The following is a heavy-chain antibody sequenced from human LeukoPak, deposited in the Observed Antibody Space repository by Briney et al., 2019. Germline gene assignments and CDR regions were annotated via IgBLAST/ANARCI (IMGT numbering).Heavy chain of an antibody. Sequence: PGGSLRLSCSASGFTFSSYAMHWVRQAPGKGLEYVSAISSNGGSTYYADSVKGRFTISRDNSKNTLYLQMSSLRAEDTAVYYCVKELYYYGSGGFDYWGQGTLVTVSS. CDR2: ISSNGGST. CDR1: GFTFSSYA. CDR3: VKELYYYGSGGFDY. V-gene: IGHV3-64D*06. D-gene: IGHD3-10*01. J-gene: IGHJ4*02.